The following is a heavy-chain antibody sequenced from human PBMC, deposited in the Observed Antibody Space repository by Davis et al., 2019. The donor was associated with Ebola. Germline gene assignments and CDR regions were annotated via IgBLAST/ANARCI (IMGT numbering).Heavy chain of an antibody. D-gene: IGHD2-15*01. V-gene: IGHV3-74*01. J-gene: IGHJ6*02. CDR1: GFTFSSYW. Sequence: GESLKISCAASGFTFSSYWMHWVRQAPGKGLVWVSRINSDGSSTSYADSVKGRFTISRDNAKNTLYLQMNSLRAEDTAVYYCAREGNYCSGGSCYRNGMDVWGQGTTVTVSS. CDR2: INSDGSST. CDR3: AREGNYCSGGSCYRNGMDV.